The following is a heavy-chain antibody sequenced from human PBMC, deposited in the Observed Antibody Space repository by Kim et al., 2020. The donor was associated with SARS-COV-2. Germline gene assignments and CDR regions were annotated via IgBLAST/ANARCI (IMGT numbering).Heavy chain of an antibody. D-gene: IGHD1-26*01. CDR1: GGSISNYY. Sequence: SETLSLTCTVSGGSISNYYWSWIRQPAGKGLQWIGRIYTSGNTNYNPSLQSRVTMSVDKSKNLFSLKLSSVTAADTAVYYCARDSFYRGSYYYFGMDVWGQGTTVTVSS. CDR2: IYTSGNT. V-gene: IGHV4-4*07. J-gene: IGHJ6*02. CDR3: ARDSFYRGSYYYFGMDV.